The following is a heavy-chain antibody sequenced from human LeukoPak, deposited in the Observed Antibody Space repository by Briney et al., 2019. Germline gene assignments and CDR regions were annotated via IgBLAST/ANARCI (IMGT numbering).Heavy chain of an antibody. V-gene: IGHV3-23*01. CDR2: ISGSGGGT. D-gene: IGHD3-22*01. CDR3: AKRGVVIRVILVGFHKEAYYFDS. Sequence: GGSLRLSCAVSGITLSNYGMSWVRQAPGKGLEWVAGISGSGGGTTYADSVKGRFTISRDNPKNTLYLQMNSLRAEDTAVYFCAKRGVVIRVILVGFHKEAYYFDSWGQGTLVTVSS. J-gene: IGHJ4*02. CDR1: GITLSNYG.